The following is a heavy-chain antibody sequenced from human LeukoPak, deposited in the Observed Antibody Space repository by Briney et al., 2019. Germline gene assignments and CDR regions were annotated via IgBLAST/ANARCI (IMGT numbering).Heavy chain of an antibody. J-gene: IGHJ1*01. CDR3: ARDPGYYDSSGYPVVGYFQH. D-gene: IGHD3-22*01. Sequence: ASVKVSCKASVYTFTSYYVHWVRQAPGQGLEWMGIINPSGGNTSYAQKFQGRVTMTRDTSTSTVYMELSRLRSEDTAVYYCARDPGYYDSSGYPVVGYFQHWGQGTLVTVSS. CDR1: VYTFTSYY. CDR2: INPSGGNT. V-gene: IGHV1-46*01.